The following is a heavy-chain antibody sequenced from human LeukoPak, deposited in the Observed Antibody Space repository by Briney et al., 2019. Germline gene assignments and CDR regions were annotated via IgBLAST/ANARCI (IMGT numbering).Heavy chain of an antibody. J-gene: IGHJ4*02. V-gene: IGHV3-23*01. Sequence: PGGSLRLSCAASGFTFSSYAMSWVRQAPGKGLEWVSAIGGSGGSTYYADSVKGRFTISRDNSKNTLYLQMNSLRAEDTAVYYCATWDYYDSSGYYAYSFDYWGQGTLVTVSS. CDR2: IGGSGGST. CDR1: GFTFSSYA. D-gene: IGHD3-22*01. CDR3: ATWDYYDSSGYYAYSFDY.